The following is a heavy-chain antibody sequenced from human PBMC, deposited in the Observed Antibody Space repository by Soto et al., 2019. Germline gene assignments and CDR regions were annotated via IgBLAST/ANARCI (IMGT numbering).Heavy chain of an antibody. V-gene: IGHV4-31*03. CDR1: GGSISSGDYY. CDR2: IHNSGTT. J-gene: IGHJ5*02. CDR3: ARGVTFGGVIAPRFDH. D-gene: IGHD3-16*02. Sequence: SETLSLTCTVSGGSISSGDYYWSWIRQHPGKGLEWIGYIHNSGTTYYIPPLKSRVAMTVDTSKNQLSLKLTSVTAADTAVYYCARGVTFGGVIAPRFDHWGQGTLVTVSS.